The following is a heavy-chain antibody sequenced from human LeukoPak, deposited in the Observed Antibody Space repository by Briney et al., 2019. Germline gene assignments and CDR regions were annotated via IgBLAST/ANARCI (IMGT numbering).Heavy chain of an antibody. J-gene: IGHJ5*02. CDR2: ITSGDDT. CDR1: RFTLSNYG. D-gene: IGHD6-19*01. Sequence: SGGSLRLSCRASRFTLSNYGMTWVRQAPGKGLEWVSSITSGDDTYYADSVQGRFTISRDNSRSTLYLQMNSLRAEDTAVYYCARQAGVTWGQGTLVTVSS. V-gene: IGHV3-66*04. CDR3: ARQAGVT.